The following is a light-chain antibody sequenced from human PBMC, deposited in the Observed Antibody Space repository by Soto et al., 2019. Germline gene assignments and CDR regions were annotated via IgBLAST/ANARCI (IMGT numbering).Light chain of an antibody. J-gene: IGKJ4*01. Sequence: EIVLTQSPATLSLSPGERATLSCRASQSVSRYLAWYQQKPGQAPRLLIYDASNRATGIPARFSGSGSGTDFTLTISSLEPEDFAVYYCQQRSNWPPLPFGGGTKVEIK. V-gene: IGKV3-11*01. CDR3: QQRSNWPPLP. CDR1: QSVSRY. CDR2: DAS.